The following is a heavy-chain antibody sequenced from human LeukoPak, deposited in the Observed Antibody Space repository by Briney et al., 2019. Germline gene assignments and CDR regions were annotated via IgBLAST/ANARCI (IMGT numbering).Heavy chain of an antibody. CDR2: ISAYNGNT. J-gene: IGHJ6*02. Sequence: ASVKVSCKASGYTLTSYGISWVRQAPGQGLEWMGWISAYNGNTNYAQKLQGRVTMTTDTSTSTAYMELRSLRSDDTAVYYRARDYYDILTGYYRLDGYYGMDVWGQGTTVTVSS. CDR1: GYTLTSYG. V-gene: IGHV1-18*01. CDR3: ARDYYDILTGYYRLDGYYGMDV. D-gene: IGHD3-9*01.